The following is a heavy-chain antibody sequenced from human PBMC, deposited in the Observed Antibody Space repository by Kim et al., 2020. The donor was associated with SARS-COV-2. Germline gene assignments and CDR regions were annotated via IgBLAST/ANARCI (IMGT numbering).Heavy chain of an antibody. D-gene: IGHD4-17*01. CDR2: IHWDGDK. Sequence: SGPTLVNPTQTLTLTCSFSGFSLSTNEEAVGWIRQPPGKALERLALIHWDGDKRYSPSLRSRLTITKDTSKNQLVLTMTNMDPVYTATYYCAHSTLTMFYYYYRDVWGEGITVTVSS. CDR3: AHSTLTMFYYYYRDV. V-gene: IGHV2-5*02. J-gene: IGHJ6*03. CDR1: GFSLSTNEEA.